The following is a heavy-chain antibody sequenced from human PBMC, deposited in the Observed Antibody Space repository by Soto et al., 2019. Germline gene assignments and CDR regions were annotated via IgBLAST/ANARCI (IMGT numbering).Heavy chain of an antibody. CDR3: ARMTATGSRWFDS. CDR2: ISYRGIT. CDR1: GGSFSSGAYH. D-gene: IGHD6-13*01. Sequence: QVQLQESGPGLVKPSQTLSLTSTVSGGSFSSGAYHWRCVRQHPGQGLDWLASISYRGITYSNPSLKRRLTMSGDTSKNQCSRKLTSLAAADTAVYHCARMTATGSRWFDSWGQGTLVTVSS. J-gene: IGHJ5*01. V-gene: IGHV4-31*03.